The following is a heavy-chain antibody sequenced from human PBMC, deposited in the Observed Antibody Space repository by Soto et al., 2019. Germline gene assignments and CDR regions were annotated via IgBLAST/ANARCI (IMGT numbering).Heavy chain of an antibody. Sequence: EVQLLESGGGLVQPGGSLRLCFAASGFTFSSYDMSWVRQAPGKGLEWVSAISGSGGSTYYADSVKGRFTISRDNSKKTLYLQMNSLRAEDTAVYYCSKERGYCYGGAWGQGTLVTVSS. CDR1: GFTFSSYD. J-gene: IGHJ5*02. D-gene: IGHD5-18*01. CDR3: SKERGYCYGGA. CDR2: ISGSGGST. V-gene: IGHV3-23*01.